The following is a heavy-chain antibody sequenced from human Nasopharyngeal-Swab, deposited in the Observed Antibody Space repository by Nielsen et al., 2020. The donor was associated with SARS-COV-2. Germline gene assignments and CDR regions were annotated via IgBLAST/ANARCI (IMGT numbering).Heavy chain of an antibody. Sequence: GGSLRLSCAASGFTFNDYYMSWIRQAPGKGLEWVSYISSSGSTIYYADSVKGRFTISRDNAKNSLYLQLNSLRAEDTAVYYCARDPLSSWQAIGNWYFDLWGRGTLVTVSS. D-gene: IGHD6-13*01. V-gene: IGHV3-11*04. CDR2: ISSSGSTI. J-gene: IGHJ2*01. CDR1: GFTFNDYY. CDR3: ARDPLSSWQAIGNWYFDL.